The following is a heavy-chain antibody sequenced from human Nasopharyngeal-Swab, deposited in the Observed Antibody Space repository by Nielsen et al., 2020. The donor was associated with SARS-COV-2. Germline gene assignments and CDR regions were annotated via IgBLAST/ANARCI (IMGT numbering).Heavy chain of an antibody. CDR1: GFTLRNYD. J-gene: IGHJ4*02. D-gene: IGHD3-10*01. CDR3: AKDKEDLRGVGSYDY. Sequence: GGSLRLSCVGSGFTLRNYDMGWVRQTPGQGLDWVSHISGSGGGTFYTDSVKGRFTISRDNSKNTLHLHMSSLRAEDTAVYYCAKDKEDLRGVGSYDYWGQGTLVTVSS. CDR2: ISGSGGGT. V-gene: IGHV3-23*01.